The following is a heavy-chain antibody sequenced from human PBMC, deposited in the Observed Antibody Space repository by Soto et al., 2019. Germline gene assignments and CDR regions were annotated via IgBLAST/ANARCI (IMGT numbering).Heavy chain of an antibody. D-gene: IGHD3-22*01. CDR3: ARGTNYWIVVVHAPDYYGMDV. V-gene: IGHV4-34*01. Sequence: SETLALTCAVYGGSFSDYYWSWIRQPPGKGLEWIGEINHSGSTNYNPSLKSRVTISVDTSKNQFSLKLSSVTAADTAVYYCARGTNYWIVVVHAPDYYGMDVWGQRITVTV. J-gene: IGHJ6*01. CDR1: GGSFSDYY. CDR2: INHSGST.